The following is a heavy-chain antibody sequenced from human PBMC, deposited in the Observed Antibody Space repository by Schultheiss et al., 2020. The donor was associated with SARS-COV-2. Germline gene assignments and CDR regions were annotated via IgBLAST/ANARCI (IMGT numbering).Heavy chain of an antibody. V-gene: IGHV1-18*01. J-gene: IGHJ3*02. Sequence: ASVKVSCKASGYTFTSYGISWVRQAPGQGLEWMGWINPNSGGTNYAQKFQGRVTMTTDTSTSTAYMELRSLRSDDTAVYYCARDPIDDAFDIWGQGTMVTVSS. CDR1: GYTFTSYG. CDR3: ARDPIDDAFDI. CDR2: INPNSGGT.